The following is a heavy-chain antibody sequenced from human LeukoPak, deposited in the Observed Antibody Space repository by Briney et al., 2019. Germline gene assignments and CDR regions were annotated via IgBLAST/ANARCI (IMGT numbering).Heavy chain of an antibody. CDR2: GDYSGGT. J-gene: IGHJ4*02. CDR1: GDSFTSVTDY. D-gene: IGHD6-19*01. V-gene: IGHV4-39*07. CDR3: AGERGEEYSSGWYKTNFFYN. Sequence: SETLFLTCTVSGDSFTSVTDYWAWIRQPPGKGLEWIATGDYSGGTYNPSLESRVAISADMSKNQISLQLTSVTGADTAVYYCAGERGEEYSSGWYKTNFFYNWGQGIRVTVSS.